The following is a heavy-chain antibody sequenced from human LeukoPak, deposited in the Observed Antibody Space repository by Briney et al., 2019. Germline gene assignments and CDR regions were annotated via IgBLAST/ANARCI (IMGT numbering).Heavy chain of an antibody. J-gene: IGHJ4*02. CDR1: GYTFTSYG. Sequence: VASVKVPCKASGYTFTSYGITWVRQAPGQGLEWMGWISTYNGNTNYAQNFQGRVTMTTDTSTSTAYMELRSLRSDDTAVYYCARGGRLGELFSPDYWGQGTLVTVSS. V-gene: IGHV1-18*04. CDR2: ISTYNGNT. CDR3: ARGGRLGELFSPDY. D-gene: IGHD3-16*01.